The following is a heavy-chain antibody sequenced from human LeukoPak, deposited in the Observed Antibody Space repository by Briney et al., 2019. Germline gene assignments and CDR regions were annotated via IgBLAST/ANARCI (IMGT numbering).Heavy chain of an antibody. J-gene: IGHJ4*02. V-gene: IGHV3-30*04. D-gene: IGHD3-16*01. CDR1: GFTFRSFA. CDR2: ISYDGTKK. Sequence: GGSLRLFCAASGFTFRSFAMHWVRQAPGKGLEWVAIISYDGTKKSYTDFVKGRFTVSRDNSKNTLDLQMNSLKTEDTAVYYCARDGGIYYFDSWGQGTLVTVSS. CDR3: ARDGGIYYFDS.